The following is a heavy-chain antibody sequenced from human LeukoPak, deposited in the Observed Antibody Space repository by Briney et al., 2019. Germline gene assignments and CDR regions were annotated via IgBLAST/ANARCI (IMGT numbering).Heavy chain of an antibody. CDR3: ARLTAVTTFDS. J-gene: IGHJ4*02. D-gene: IGHD4-17*01. CDR2: IKQDGGEK. Sequence: PGGSLRLSCAASGFTFSRYWMSWVRQAPGKGLEWVANIKQDGGEKYYVDSVKGRFTISRDNAKNSLYLQMDSLRAEDTAMYYCARLTAVTTFDSWGRGTLVTVSS. V-gene: IGHV3-7*01. CDR1: GFTFSRYW.